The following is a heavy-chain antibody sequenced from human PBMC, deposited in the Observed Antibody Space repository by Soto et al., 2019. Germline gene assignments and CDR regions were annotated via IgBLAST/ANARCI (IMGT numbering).Heavy chain of an antibody. CDR3: ARGPSGGMDV. CDR1: GFTFSSYS. D-gene: IGHD6-25*01. V-gene: IGHV3-21*01. Sequence: EVQLVESGGGLVKPGGSLRLSCAASGFTFSSYSMNWVRQAPGKGLEWVSSISSSNSYIYYADSVKGRFTISRDNAKNSLYLQMNSLRAEDTAVYYCARGPSGGMDVWGQGTTVTVSS. J-gene: IGHJ6*02. CDR2: ISSSNSYI.